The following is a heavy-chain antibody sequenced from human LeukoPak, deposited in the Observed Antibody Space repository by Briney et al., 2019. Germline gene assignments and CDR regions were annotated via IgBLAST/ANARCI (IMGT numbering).Heavy chain of an antibody. V-gene: IGHV3-74*01. Sequence: PGGSLRLSCAASGFTFTTFWMHWVRQAPGKGLVWVSRINHDGSSTNYADSVKGRFTISRDNAKNTLYLQMNSLRAEDTAVYYCAKDLRYFDWLLYYFDYWGQGTLVTVSS. D-gene: IGHD3-9*01. J-gene: IGHJ4*02. CDR3: AKDLRYFDWLLYYFDY. CDR2: INHDGSST. CDR1: GFTFTTFW.